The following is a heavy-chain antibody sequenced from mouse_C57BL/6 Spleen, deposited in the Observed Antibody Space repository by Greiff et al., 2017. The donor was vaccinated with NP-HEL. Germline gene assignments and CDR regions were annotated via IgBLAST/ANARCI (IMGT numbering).Heavy chain of an antibody. Sequence: EVHLVESGPGLVKPSQSLSLTCSVTGYSITSGYYWNWIRQFPGTKLEWMGYISYDGSNNYNPSLKNRISITRDTSKNQFFLKLNSVTTEDTATYYCARERGVYDGYYLGGYFDVWGTGTTVTVSS. CDR1: GYSITSGYY. D-gene: IGHD2-3*01. CDR3: ARERGVYDGYYLGGYFDV. CDR2: ISYDGSN. J-gene: IGHJ1*03. V-gene: IGHV3-6*01.